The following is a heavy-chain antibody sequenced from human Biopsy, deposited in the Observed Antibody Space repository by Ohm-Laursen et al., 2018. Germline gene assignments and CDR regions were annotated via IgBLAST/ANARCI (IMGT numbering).Heavy chain of an antibody. CDR2: IDWAGDT. Sequence: TQTLTLTCTFSGLSFTTVGMRVTWIRQAPGKALEWLAHIDWAGDTRYSASPKTRLSISKDTFKDQVVLTMTDIDPVDTATYYCARASASQYYGVDVWGQGTSDTVSS. CDR1: GLSFTTVGMR. D-gene: IGHD1-26*01. J-gene: IGHJ6*02. V-gene: IGHV2-70*04. CDR3: ARASASQYYGVDV.